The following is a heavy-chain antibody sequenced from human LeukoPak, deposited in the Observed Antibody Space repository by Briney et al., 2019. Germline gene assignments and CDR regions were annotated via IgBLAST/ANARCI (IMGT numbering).Heavy chain of an antibody. CDR3: ARESVQDWFDP. CDR1: GGSFNGYY. V-gene: IGHV4-34*01. CDR2: INHSGST. Sequence: PSETLSLTCAVYGGSFNGYYWSWIRQPPGKGLEWIGEINHSGSTNYNPSLKSRVTISVDTSKNQFSLKLSSVTAADTAVYYCARESVQDWFDPWGKGTLVTVSS. D-gene: IGHD1-1*01. J-gene: IGHJ5*02.